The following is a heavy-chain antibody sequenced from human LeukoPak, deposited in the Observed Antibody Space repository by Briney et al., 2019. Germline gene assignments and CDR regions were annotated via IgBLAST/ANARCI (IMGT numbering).Heavy chain of an antibody. V-gene: IGHV3-11*01. J-gene: IGHJ2*01. Sequence: GGSLRLSCAASGFTFSDYYMSWIRQAPGKGLEWVSYISSSGSTIYYADSVKGRFTISRDNAKNSLYLQMNSLRAEDTAVYYCARELFRGGWYYWYFDLWGRGTLVTVSS. CDR3: ARELFRGGWYYWYFDL. D-gene: IGHD6-19*01. CDR2: ISSSGSTI. CDR1: GFTFSDYY.